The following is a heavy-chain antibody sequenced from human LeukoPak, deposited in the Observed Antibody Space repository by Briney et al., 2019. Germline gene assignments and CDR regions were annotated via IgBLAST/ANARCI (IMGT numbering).Heavy chain of an antibody. J-gene: IGHJ6*02. D-gene: IGHD6-6*01. V-gene: IGHV3-9*01. CDR2: ISWNSGSI. CDR1: GFTFDDYA. Sequence: GGSLRLSCAASGFTFDDYAMHWVRQAPGKGLEWVSGISWNSGSIGYADSVKGRFTISRDNAKNSLYLQMNSLRAEDTAVYYCATDLSYSSSSYYYYYGMDVWGQGTTVTVSS. CDR3: ATDLSYSSSSYYYYYGMDV.